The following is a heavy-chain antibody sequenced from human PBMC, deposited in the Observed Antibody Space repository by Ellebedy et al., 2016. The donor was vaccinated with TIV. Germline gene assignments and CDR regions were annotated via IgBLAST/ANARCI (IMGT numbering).Heavy chain of an antibody. CDR1: GFTFSDYF. V-gene: IGHV3-7*01. CDR3: ARGGYTYGYYIY. J-gene: IGHJ4*02. D-gene: IGHD5-18*01. Sequence: GESLKISCAGSGFTFSDYFMSWVRQAPGQGLEWVATIKYDGSEKYYLDSVRGRFNISRDNANNSVSLQMTSLRAEDTARYYCARGGYTYGYYIYWGQGTLVTVSS. CDR2: IKYDGSEK.